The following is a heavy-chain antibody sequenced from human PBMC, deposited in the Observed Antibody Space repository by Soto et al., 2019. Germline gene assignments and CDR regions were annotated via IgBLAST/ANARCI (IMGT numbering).Heavy chain of an antibody. CDR1: GGSITRYC. V-gene: IGHV4-59*08. J-gene: IGHJ4*02. Sequence: SETLSLTCTVSGGSITRYCWSWIRQPPGKGLEWLGNICYSGSTNYNPSLKSRVTISAATSKNHFSLKLSSVTAADTAVYYCARQDRDGYNGLGYWGQGTLVTVSS. D-gene: IGHD5-12*01. CDR3: ARQDRDGYNGLGY. CDR2: ICYSGST.